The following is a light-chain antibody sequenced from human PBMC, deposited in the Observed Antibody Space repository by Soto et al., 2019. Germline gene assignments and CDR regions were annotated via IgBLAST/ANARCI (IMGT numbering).Light chain of an antibody. CDR3: QSYDSNLSGAKV. CDR1: SSTIGAGYD. Sequence: QSVLTQPPSVSGAPGQRVTISCTGTSSTIGAGYDVHWYQQVPGTAPKLLIYNNNNRPSGVPDRFSGSKSGTSASLAITGLQAEDEADYYCQSYDSNLSGAKVFGGGTQLTVL. CDR2: NNN. J-gene: IGLJ2*01. V-gene: IGLV1-40*01.